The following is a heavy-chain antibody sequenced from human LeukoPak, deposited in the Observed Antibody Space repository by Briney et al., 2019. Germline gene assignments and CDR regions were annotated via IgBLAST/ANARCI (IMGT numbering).Heavy chain of an antibody. D-gene: IGHD2-15*01. V-gene: IGHV3-48*02. CDR1: GFTFSSYS. CDR2: ISSSSSTI. Sequence: GGSLRLSCAASGFTFSSYSINWVRQAPGKGLEWVSYISSSSSTIYYADSVKGRFTISRDNAKNSLYLQMSSLRDEDTAVYYCARDQFRIDAFDIWGQGTMVTVSS. CDR3: ARDQFRIDAFDI. J-gene: IGHJ3*02.